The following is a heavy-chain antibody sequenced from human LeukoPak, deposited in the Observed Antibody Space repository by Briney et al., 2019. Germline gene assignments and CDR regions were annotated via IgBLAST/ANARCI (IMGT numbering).Heavy chain of an antibody. CDR2: IHPNNGAT. D-gene: IGHD3-10*01. Sequence: ASVKVYCKASGYTCTGSGWYLYWLRQAPGQGLECVGWIHPNNGATLYAQKFQGRVAMTTDTSISTAYMELSRLRPDDTAMYYCARDGPAQMVDFDYWGQGTLVTVSS. J-gene: IGHJ4*02. CDR3: ARDGPAQMVDFDY. V-gene: IGHV1-2*02. CDR1: GYTCTGSGWY.